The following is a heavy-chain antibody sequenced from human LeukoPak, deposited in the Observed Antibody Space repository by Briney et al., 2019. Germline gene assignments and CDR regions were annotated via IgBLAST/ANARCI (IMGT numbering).Heavy chain of an antibody. V-gene: IGHV4-39*07. D-gene: IGHD6-13*01. CDR3: ARGMSSSWPGRVDY. J-gene: IGHJ4*02. CDR2: VYYSGST. Sequence: SETLSLTCNVSGGSISDINYYWAWIRQPPGKGLEWIASVYYSGSTLYNPSLESRVTISVDTSKNQFSLQLRSVTAADTAVYYCARGMSSSWPGRVDYWGQGTLVTVSS. CDR1: GGSISDINYY.